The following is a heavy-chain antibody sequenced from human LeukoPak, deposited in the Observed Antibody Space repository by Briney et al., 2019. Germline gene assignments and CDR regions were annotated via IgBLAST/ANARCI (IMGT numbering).Heavy chain of an antibody. D-gene: IGHD6-19*01. J-gene: IGHJ6*02. Sequence: PGGSLRLSCAASGFTFSTYGMHWVRQAPGKGLEWVAFIWYDGSYKYLADPVKGRFTISRHNSKNTLYLQMNSLRAEDTAVYYCARVKVGSGWYVGGMDVWGQGTTVTVSS. CDR3: ARVKVGSGWYVGGMDV. CDR1: GFTFSTYG. V-gene: IGHV3-30*02. CDR2: IWYDGSYK.